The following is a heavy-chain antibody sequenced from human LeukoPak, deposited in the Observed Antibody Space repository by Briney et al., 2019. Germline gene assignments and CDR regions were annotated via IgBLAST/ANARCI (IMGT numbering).Heavy chain of an antibody. CDR3: ARIETSYYYGSGSYYAY. Sequence: ASVKVSCKASGYTFTGYYMHWVRQAPGQGLEWMGWINPNGGGTNYAQKFQGRVTMTRDTSISTAYMELSRLRSDDTAVYYCARIETSYYYGSGSYYAYWGQGTLVTVSS. CDR2: INPNGGGT. J-gene: IGHJ4*02. V-gene: IGHV1-2*02. D-gene: IGHD3-10*01. CDR1: GYTFTGYY.